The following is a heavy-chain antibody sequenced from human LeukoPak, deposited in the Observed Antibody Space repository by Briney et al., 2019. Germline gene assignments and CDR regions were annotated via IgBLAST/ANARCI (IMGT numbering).Heavy chain of an antibody. J-gene: IGHJ5*02. Sequence: SQTLSLTCAISGDSVSSNSAAWNWIRQSPSRGLEWLGRTYYRAKWYNDYAVSVKSRITINPDTSKNQFSLQLNSVTPEDTAVYYCARELLWFGEFVWFDPWGQGTLVTVSS. CDR2: TYYRAKWYN. CDR1: GDSVSSNSAA. D-gene: IGHD3-10*01. V-gene: IGHV6-1*01. CDR3: ARELLWFGEFVWFDP.